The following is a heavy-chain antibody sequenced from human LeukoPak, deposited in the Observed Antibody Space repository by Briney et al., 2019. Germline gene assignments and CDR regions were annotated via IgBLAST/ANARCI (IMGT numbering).Heavy chain of an antibody. CDR2: ISGSGSTI. V-gene: IGHV3-48*04. Sequence: GGSLRLSCAASGFTFSSYSMNWVRQAPGKGLEWVSYISGSGSTIYYADSVKGRFTISRDNAKNSLYLQMSSLRAEDTAVYYCAELGITMIGGVWGKGTTVTISS. D-gene: IGHD3-10*02. CDR3: AELGITMIGGV. J-gene: IGHJ6*04. CDR1: GFTFSSYS.